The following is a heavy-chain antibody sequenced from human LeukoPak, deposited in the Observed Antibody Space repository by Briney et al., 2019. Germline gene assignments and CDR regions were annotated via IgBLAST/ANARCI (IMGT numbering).Heavy chain of an antibody. CDR2: ISPYNGNT. J-gene: IGHJ4*02. CDR3: ARDMEWGYCTNGVCPTSDY. Sequence: ASVKVSCKASGYTFTSYGISWVRQAPGQGLEWMGWISPYNGNTNYAQKLQGRVTMTTDTSTSTAYMELRSLRSDDTAVYYCARDMEWGYCTNGVCPTSDYWGQGTLVTVSS. CDR1: GYTFTSYG. D-gene: IGHD2-8*01. V-gene: IGHV1-18*01.